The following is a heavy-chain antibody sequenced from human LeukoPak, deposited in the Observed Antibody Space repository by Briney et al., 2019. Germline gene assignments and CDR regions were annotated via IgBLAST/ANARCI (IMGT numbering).Heavy chain of an antibody. D-gene: IGHD6-19*01. CDR2: ISYDGSNK. Sequence: PGGSLRLSCAASGFTFSSYAMHWVRQAPGKGLEWVAVISYDGSNKYYADSVKGRFTISRDNSKNTLYLQMNSLRAEDTAVYYCARGGSGWYGFDYRGQGTLVTVSS. CDR3: ARGGSGWYGFDY. V-gene: IGHV3-30-3*01. CDR1: GFTFSSYA. J-gene: IGHJ4*02.